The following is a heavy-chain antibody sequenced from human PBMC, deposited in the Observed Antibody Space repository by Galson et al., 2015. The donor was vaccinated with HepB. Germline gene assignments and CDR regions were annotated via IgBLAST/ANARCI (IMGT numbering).Heavy chain of an antibody. J-gene: IGHJ4*02. CDR3: ARLTYYYDSSGYYFSGFDY. Sequence: TLSLTCAVSGGSISSGGYSWSWIRQPPGKGLEWIGYIYHSGSTYYNPSLKSRVTISVDRSKNQFSLKLSSVTAADTAVYYCARLTYYYDSSGYYFSGFDYWGQGTLVTVSS. CDR2: IYHSGST. V-gene: IGHV4-30-2*01. CDR1: GGSISSGGYS. D-gene: IGHD3-22*01.